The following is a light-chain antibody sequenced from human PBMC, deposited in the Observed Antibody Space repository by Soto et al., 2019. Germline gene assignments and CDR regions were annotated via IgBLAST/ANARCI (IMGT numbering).Light chain of an antibody. CDR1: QGLSSY. J-gene: IGKJ5*01. Sequence: IQLTQSPSSLSASVGDRVTITCRASQGLSSYLAWYQQKPGKAPKLLISAASTLQSGVPSRFSGSGSGTDFTLTNSSLQPEDFATYYCQQLNSYPITFGQGTRLEIK. CDR2: AAS. V-gene: IGKV1-9*01. CDR3: QQLNSYPIT.